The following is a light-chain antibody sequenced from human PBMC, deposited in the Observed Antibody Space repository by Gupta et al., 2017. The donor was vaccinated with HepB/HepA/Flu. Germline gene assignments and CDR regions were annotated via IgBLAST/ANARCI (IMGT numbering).Light chain of an antibody. Sequence: QSALTQPASVSGSPGQSITTSCTGTSSDVGYYNYVSWYQQHPGKAPQLMIFDVSNRPSGVSNRFSGSKSGNTASLTISGLQAEDEAEYYCSSYTSSSTPVFGGGTKLTVL. V-gene: IGLV2-14*03. CDR1: SSDVGYYNY. J-gene: IGLJ2*01. CDR2: DVS. CDR3: SSYTSSSTPV.